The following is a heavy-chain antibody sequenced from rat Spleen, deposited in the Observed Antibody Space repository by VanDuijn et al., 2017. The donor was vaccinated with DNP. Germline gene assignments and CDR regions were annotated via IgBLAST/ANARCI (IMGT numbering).Heavy chain of an antibody. V-gene: IGHV5S10*01. CDR1: GFTFSDYN. CDR3: ATALTGRA. J-gene: IGHJ2*01. CDR2: IIYDGSRT. Sequence: EVQLVASGGGLVQPGWSLKVSCAASGFTFSDYNMVWVRQAPKKGLELVANIIYDGSRTYYRDSVNGRFTISRDDEKSTLYLQMDSLRSEDTSTYYWATALTGRAWGQGVMVTVSS. D-gene: IGHD5-1*01.